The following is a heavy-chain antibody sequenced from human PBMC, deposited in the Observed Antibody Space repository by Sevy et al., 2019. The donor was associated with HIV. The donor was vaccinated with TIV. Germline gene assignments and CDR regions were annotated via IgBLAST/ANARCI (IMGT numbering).Heavy chain of an antibody. V-gene: IGHV3-33*01. Sequence: GGSLRLSCAASGFTFSSYGMHWVRQAPDKGLEWVAVIWYDGSNKYYTDSVKGRFTISRDNSKNMVYLQMNSLRAEDTAVYYCARDKLLPVMVTMVRGALSYYFDYWGQGTLVTVSS. CDR1: GFTFSSYG. CDR3: ARDKLLPVMVTMVRGALSYYFDY. D-gene: IGHD3-10*01. J-gene: IGHJ4*02. CDR2: IWYDGSNK.